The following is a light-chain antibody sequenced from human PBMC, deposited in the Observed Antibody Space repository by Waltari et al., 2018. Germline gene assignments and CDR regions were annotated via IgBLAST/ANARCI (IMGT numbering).Light chain of an antibody. V-gene: IGKV1-39*01. Sequence: DIQMTQSPSSLSVSVGDRVTITCRASQSISSYLNWYQQKPGKAPKLLIYAASSLQSGVPSRFSGSGSGTDFTLTISSLQPEDFATYYCQQSYSTPLVTFGPGTKVDIK. CDR1: QSISSY. CDR3: QQSYSTPLVT. CDR2: AAS. J-gene: IGKJ3*01.